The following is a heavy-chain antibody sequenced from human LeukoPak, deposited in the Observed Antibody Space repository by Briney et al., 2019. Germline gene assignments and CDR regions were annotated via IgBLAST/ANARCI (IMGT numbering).Heavy chain of an antibody. CDR3: AKGVLGQWLVDAFDI. V-gene: IGHV3-30*18. D-gene: IGHD6-19*01. CDR1: GFTFSSYG. Sequence: GGSLRLSCAASGFTFSSYGMHWVRQAPGKGLEWVAVISYDGSNKYYADSVKGRFTISRDNSKNTLYLQMNSLRAEDTAVYYCAKGVLGQWLVDAFDIWGQGTMVTVSS. CDR2: ISYDGSNK. J-gene: IGHJ3*02.